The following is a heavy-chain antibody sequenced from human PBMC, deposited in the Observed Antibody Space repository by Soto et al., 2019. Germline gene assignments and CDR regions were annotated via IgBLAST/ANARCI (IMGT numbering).Heavy chain of an antibody. CDR2: IYSTGST. CDR3: ARCRSFDWFLDF. D-gene: IGHD3-9*01. CDR1: GGSINTYY. V-gene: IGHV4-59*01. Sequence: SETLSLTCTVSGGSINTYYWGWIRQPPGKGLEWIGYIYSTGSTNYNPSLKSRVTISVDTSKNQFSLKVSSVTAADTAVYYCARCRSFDWFLDFWGQGTLVTVSS. J-gene: IGHJ4*02.